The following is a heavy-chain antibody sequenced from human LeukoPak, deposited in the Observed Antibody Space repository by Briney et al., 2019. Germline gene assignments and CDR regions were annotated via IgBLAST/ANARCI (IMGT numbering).Heavy chain of an antibody. Sequence: QPGGSLRLSCAASGFTFSSYVMHWVRQAPGKGLEWVAFIRYDGTNRYYADSVKGRFTISRDNSKNTLYLQMNSLRAEDTAVYYCAKSTIVGATVDAFDIWGQGTMVTVSS. CDR1: GFTFSSYV. V-gene: IGHV3-30*02. D-gene: IGHD1-26*01. CDR2: IRYDGTNR. J-gene: IGHJ3*02. CDR3: AKSTIVGATVDAFDI.